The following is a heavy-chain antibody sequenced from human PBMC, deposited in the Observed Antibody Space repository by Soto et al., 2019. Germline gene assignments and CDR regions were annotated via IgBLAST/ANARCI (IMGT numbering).Heavy chain of an antibody. Sequence: PSETLSLTXAVSGGPISSSNWWSWVRQPPGKGLEWIGEIYHSGSTNYNPSLKSRVTISVDKSKNQFSLKLSSVTAADTAVYYCARAKSPGYYYDSSGYYGDPYGMDAWGQGTTVTVSS. CDR2: IYHSGST. V-gene: IGHV4-4*02. CDR1: GGPISSSNW. D-gene: IGHD3-22*01. CDR3: ARAKSPGYYYDSSGYYGDPYGMDA. J-gene: IGHJ6*02.